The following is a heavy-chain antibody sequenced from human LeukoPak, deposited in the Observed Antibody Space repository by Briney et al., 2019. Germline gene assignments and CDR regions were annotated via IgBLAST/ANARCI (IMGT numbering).Heavy chain of an antibody. V-gene: IGHV1-18*01. CDR2: ISAYNGNT. CDR1: GYTFTSYG. J-gene: IGHJ6*03. CDR3: ARGSGSYLGIYYYYYRDV. Sequence: ASVKVSCKASGYTFTSYGISWVRQAPGQGLEWMGWISAYNGNTNHAQKLQGRVTMTTDTSTSTAYMELRSLRSDDTAVYYGARGSGSYLGIYYYYYRDVGGKGTTVTVSS. D-gene: IGHD1-26*01.